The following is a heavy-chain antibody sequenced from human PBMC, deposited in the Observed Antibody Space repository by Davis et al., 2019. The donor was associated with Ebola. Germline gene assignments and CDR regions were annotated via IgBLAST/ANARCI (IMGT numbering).Heavy chain of an antibody. V-gene: IGHV3-21*01. CDR3: ARDSDIVVVVENYGMDV. CDR1: GFTFSSYS. Sequence: GGSLRLSCAASGFTFSSYSMNWVRQAPGKGLEWVSSISSSSSYIYYADSVKGRFTISRDNAKNSLYLQMNSLRAEDTAVYYCARDSDIVVVVENYGMDVWGQGTRSPSP. D-gene: IGHD2-15*01. J-gene: IGHJ6*02. CDR2: ISSSSSYI.